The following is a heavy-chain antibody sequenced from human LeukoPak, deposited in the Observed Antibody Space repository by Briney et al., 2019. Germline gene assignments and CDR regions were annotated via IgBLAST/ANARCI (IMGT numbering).Heavy chain of an antibody. CDR2: FSYGGSTQ. CDR3: AKAKGGFSGYDYLFDY. CDR1: GFTFSTYA. D-gene: IGHD5-12*01. V-gene: IGHV3-30-3*01. J-gene: IGHJ4*02. Sequence: PGGSLRLSCAGSGFTFSTYAMHWVRQAPGKGLEWVVLFSYGGSTQRYADSVKGRFTISRDNSKNSLYLQMNSLRTEDTAVYYCAKAKGGFSGYDYLFDYWGQGTLVTVSS.